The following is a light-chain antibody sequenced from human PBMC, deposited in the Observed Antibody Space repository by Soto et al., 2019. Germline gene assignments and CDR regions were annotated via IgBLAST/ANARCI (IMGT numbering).Light chain of an antibody. CDR3: QQYGRSPYT. J-gene: IGKJ2*01. Sequence: EVVLTQSPGSLSLSPGERATLSCRASQSISRTFVAWYQQKPGQAPRLLIYGASNRATGIPDRFSGSGSGADLALTISGLQPEDFAVYYCQQYGRSPYTFGQGTRLAIK. CDR1: QSISRTF. CDR2: GAS. V-gene: IGKV3-20*01.